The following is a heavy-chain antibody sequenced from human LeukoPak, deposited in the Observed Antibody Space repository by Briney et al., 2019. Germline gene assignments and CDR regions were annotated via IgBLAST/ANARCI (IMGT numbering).Heavy chain of an antibody. CDR1: GYTFTGYY. Sequence: ASVKVSCKASGYTFTGYYMHWVRQAPGQGLEWMGWIDPNRGGIKYSQNFQGRVTMTSDTSISTAYMELSRLRSDDTAVFYCARGWNGGSLNWFDPWGQGTLVTVSS. D-gene: IGHD1-26*01. V-gene: IGHV1-2*02. J-gene: IGHJ5*02. CDR2: IDPNRGGI. CDR3: ARGWNGGSLNWFDP.